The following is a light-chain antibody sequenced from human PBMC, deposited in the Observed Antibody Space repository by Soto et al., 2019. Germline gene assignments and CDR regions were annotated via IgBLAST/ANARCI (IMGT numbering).Light chain of an antibody. CDR2: SND. CDR1: GSGIGGNT. Sequence: QSVLTQPPSATGTPGQTVTVSCSGRGSGIGGNTVSWYQQLPGTAPRLLTHSNDRRPSGVPDRFSGSKSGASASLAISGLQSEDEADYYCATWDDSLDGPVFGGGTKLTVL. J-gene: IGLJ3*02. CDR3: ATWDDSLDGPV. V-gene: IGLV1-44*01.